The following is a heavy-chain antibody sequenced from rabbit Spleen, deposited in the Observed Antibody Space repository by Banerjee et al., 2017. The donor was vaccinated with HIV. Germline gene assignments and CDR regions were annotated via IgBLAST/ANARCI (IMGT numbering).Heavy chain of an antibody. Sequence: QSLEESGGGLVQPEGSLALTCKASGFSFSSSDYICWVRQAPGKGLEWISCIAGSSSGFTYSATWAKGRFTISKTSSTTVTLQMTSLTAADTATYFCARVYNSYDYGINLWGPGTLVTVS. CDR3: ARVYNSYDYGINL. CDR1: GFSFSSSDY. D-gene: IGHD6-1*01. V-gene: IGHV1S40*01. CDR2: IAGSSSGFT. J-gene: IGHJ4*01.